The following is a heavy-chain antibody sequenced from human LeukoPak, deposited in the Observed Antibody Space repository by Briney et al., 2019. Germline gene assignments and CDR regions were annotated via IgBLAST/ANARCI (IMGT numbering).Heavy chain of an antibody. CDR2: INPKSGGT. V-gene: IGHV1-2*02. CDR1: GYTFTGYS. D-gene: IGHD6-19*01. J-gene: IGHJ4*02. Sequence: ASVKVSCKASGYTFTGYSMHWVRQAPGQGLEWMGWINPKSGGTNYAQKFQGRVTMTRDTSISTAYMELSGLRSDDTAVYYCARHYTSGWYSDWGQGTLVTVSS. CDR3: ARHYTSGWYSD.